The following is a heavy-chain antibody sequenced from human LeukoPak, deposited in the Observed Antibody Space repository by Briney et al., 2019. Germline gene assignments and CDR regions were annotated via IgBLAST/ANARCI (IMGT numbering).Heavy chain of an antibody. D-gene: IGHD2-2*01. J-gene: IGHJ4*02. Sequence: ASETLSLTCTVSGDSISSYYWSWIRQPPGKGLEWIGEINHSGSTNYNPSLKSRVTISVDTSKNQFSLKLSSVTAADTAVYYCARGYCSSTSCYDYFDYWGQGTLVTVSS. CDR3: ARGYCSSTSCYDYFDY. CDR2: INHSGST. CDR1: GDSISSYY. V-gene: IGHV4-34*01.